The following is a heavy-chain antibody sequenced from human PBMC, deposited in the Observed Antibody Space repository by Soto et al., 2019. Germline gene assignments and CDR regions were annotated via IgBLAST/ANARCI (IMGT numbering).Heavy chain of an antibody. CDR2: ISAYKSNT. J-gene: IGHJ5*02. CDR1: GYTFSSYG. V-gene: IGHV1-18*01. CDR3: AILTTHWFDP. D-gene: IGHD3-9*01. Sequence: ASVKVSCKASGYTFSSYGISWVRQAPGQGLEGKGWISAYKSNTNYAQKLQGRVTMTTDTSTSTAYMELRSLRSYDTAVYYCAILTTHWFDPWGQGTLGTVS.